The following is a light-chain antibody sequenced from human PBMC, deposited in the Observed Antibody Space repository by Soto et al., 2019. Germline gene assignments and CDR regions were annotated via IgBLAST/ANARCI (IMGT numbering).Light chain of an antibody. CDR1: QSSDSW. V-gene: IGKV1-5*03. CDR3: QHYNSYSRT. Sequence: DIQMTQSPSTLSASIGDRVTITCRASQSSDSWLAWYQQKPGEAPKLLIYKAASLQTGVPSRFSGSGSGTEFTLTISSLQPDDFATYYCQHYNSYSRTFGQGTKVEVK. J-gene: IGKJ1*01. CDR2: KAA.